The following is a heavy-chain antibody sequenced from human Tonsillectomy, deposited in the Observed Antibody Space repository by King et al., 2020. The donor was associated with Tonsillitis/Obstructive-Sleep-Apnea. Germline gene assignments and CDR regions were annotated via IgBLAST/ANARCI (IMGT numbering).Heavy chain of an antibody. CDR1: GFIFSDYY. Sequence: VQLVESGGDLVKPGGSLRLSCAASGFIFSDYYVSWIRQAPGKGLEWVSYISSSSTYTNYADSVKGRFTISRDNAKNSLYLQMNSLRAEDTAVYYCARVPLGDLTPLDYWGQGTLVTVSS. CDR2: ISSSSTYT. D-gene: IGHD3-10*01. CDR3: ARVPLGDLTPLDY. V-gene: IGHV3-11*05. J-gene: IGHJ4*02.